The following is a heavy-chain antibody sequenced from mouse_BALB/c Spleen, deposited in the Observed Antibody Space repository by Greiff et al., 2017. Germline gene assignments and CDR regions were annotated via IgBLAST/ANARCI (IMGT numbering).Heavy chain of an antibody. CDR1: GFAFSSYD. Sequence: EVQGVESGGGLVKPGGSLKLSCAASGFAFSSYDMSWVRQTPEKRLEWVAYISSGGGSTYYPDTVKGRFTISRDNAKNTLYLQMSSLKSEDTAMYYCARHGGTAWFAYWGQGTLVTVSA. V-gene: IGHV5-12-1*01. D-gene: IGHD3-3*01. CDR3: ARHGGTAWFAY. J-gene: IGHJ3*01. CDR2: ISSGGGST.